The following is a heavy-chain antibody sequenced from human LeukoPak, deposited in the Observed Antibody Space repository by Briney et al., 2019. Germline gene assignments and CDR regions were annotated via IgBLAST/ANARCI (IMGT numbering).Heavy chain of an antibody. V-gene: IGHV3-7*01. CDR1: GFTFSSYG. D-gene: IGHD2-2*01. CDR3: ARALDSSSSRYQAFEE. J-gene: IGHJ4*02. Sequence: PGRSLRLSCAASGFTFSSYGMHWVRQAPGKGLEWVANIKQDESEKYYVDSVKGRFTISRDNAKSSLYLQMNSLRAEDTAVYYCARALDSSSSRYQAFEEWGQGTLVTVSS. CDR2: IKQDESEK.